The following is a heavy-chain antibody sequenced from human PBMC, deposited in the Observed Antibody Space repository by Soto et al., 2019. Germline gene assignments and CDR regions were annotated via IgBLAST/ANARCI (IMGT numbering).Heavy chain of an antibody. Sequence: SETLSLTCTVSGDSISGGASFWSWIRQPPGKGLEWIANVYYSGSSYYNPSLKSRLTIPVDTTKNQFYLQLKSMTAADTAVYYCAKLSCTSSTCYFPGWFDPWGQGTLVTVSS. J-gene: IGHJ5*02. CDR1: GDSISGGASF. CDR2: VYYSGSS. D-gene: IGHD2-2*01. CDR3: AKLSCTSSTCYFPGWFDP. V-gene: IGHV4-31*03.